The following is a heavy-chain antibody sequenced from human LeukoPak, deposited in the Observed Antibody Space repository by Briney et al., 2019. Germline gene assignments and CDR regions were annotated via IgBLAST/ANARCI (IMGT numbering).Heavy chain of an antibody. J-gene: IGHJ5*02. CDR1: GFSFSVSV. Sequence: GGSLRLSCVASGFSFSVSVMSWVRQAAGKGLEGVAVIWYDGSNKYYADSVKGRFTISRDNSQNTLYLQMHTLRAEDTAIYYCAKARYDYSDPVGWFDPWGQGTLVTVSS. CDR2: IWYDGSNK. V-gene: IGHV3-33*06. CDR3: AKARYDYSDPVGWFDP. D-gene: IGHD4-17*01.